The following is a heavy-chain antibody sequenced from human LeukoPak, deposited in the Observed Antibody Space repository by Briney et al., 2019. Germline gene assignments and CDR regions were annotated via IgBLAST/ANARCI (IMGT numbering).Heavy chain of an antibody. J-gene: IGHJ6*02. CDR2: ISGYNGNT. CDR1: GYIFTSYG. V-gene: IGHV1-18*01. D-gene: IGHD3-9*01. Sequence: ASVKVSCKASGYIFTSYGISWVRQAPGQGLEWMGWISGYNGNTNYAQKLQGRVSMTTDTSTSTVYMELRRLRSDDTAVYYCARDWRDDILTGSEADLYQHYYGMDVWGQGTTVTVSS. CDR3: ARDWRDDILTGSEADLYQHYYGMDV.